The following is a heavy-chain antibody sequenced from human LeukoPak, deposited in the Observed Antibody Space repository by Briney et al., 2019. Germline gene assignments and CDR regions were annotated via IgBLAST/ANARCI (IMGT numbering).Heavy chain of an antibody. J-gene: IGHJ5*02. CDR1: GGSISSYY. Sequence: PSETLSLTCTDSGGSISSYYWSWLRQPPGKGLEWLGYIYYSGSTNYNPSLKSRVTISVDTSKNQFSLKLSSVTAADTAVYYCARDRLEYSSGWRWFDPWGQGTLVTVSS. D-gene: IGHD6-19*01. V-gene: IGHV4-59*01. CDR2: IYYSGST. CDR3: ARDRLEYSSGWRWFDP.